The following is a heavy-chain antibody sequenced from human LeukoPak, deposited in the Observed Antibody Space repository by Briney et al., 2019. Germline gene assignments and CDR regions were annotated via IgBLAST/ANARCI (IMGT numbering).Heavy chain of an antibody. D-gene: IGHD1-7*01. Sequence: ASVKVSCKASGGTFSSYAISWVRQAPGQGLEWMGGIIPIFGTANYAQKFQGRVTITTDEPTSTAYMEPSSLRSEDTAVYYCARGGNSFEMYNWFDPWGQGTLVTVSS. CDR1: GGTFSSYA. J-gene: IGHJ5*02. CDR3: ARGGNSFEMYNWFDP. V-gene: IGHV1-69*05. CDR2: IIPIFGTA.